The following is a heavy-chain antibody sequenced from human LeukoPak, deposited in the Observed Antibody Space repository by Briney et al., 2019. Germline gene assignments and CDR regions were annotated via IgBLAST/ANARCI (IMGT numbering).Heavy chain of an antibody. V-gene: IGHV1-46*01. CDR1: GYTFTSYY. Sequence: RGTSVKVSCKASGYTFTSYYMHWVRQAPGQGLGWMGIINPSGGSTSYAQKFQGRVTMTRDTSISTAYMELSRLRSDDTAVYYCARNNVYYYYYGMDVWGQGTTVTVSS. CDR3: ARNNVYYYYYGMDV. J-gene: IGHJ6*02. D-gene: IGHD1/OR15-1a*01. CDR2: INPSGGST.